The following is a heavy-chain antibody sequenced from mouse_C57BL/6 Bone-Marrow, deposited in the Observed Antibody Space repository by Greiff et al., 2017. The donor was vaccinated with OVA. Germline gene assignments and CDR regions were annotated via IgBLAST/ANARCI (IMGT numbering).Heavy chain of an antibody. CDR3: ATSVVRYFDV. CDR2: IDPENGDT. CDR1: GFNIKDDY. V-gene: IGHV14-4*01. J-gene: IGHJ1*03. D-gene: IGHD1-1*01. Sequence: EVQVVESGAELVRPGASVKLSCTASGFNIKDDYMHWVKQRPEQGLEWIGWIDPENGDTEYASKFQGKATITADTSSNTAYLQLSSLTSEDTAVYYCATSVVRYFDVWGTGTTVTVSS.